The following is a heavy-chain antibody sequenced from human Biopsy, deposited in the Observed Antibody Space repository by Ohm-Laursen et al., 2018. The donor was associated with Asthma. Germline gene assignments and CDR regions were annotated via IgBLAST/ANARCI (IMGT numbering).Heavy chain of an antibody. CDR2: ISVYNGST. CDR3: ARAVDYSHYYGIDV. Sequence: ASVKVSCKTSSYTFNSAGITWVRQAPGQGPEWMGWISVYNGSTKVAQKLQDRVTMITDTSTSTAYMELRSLRSDDTAVYFCARAVDYSHYYGIDVWGQGTTVTVS. CDR1: SYTFNSAG. J-gene: IGHJ6*02. V-gene: IGHV1-18*01. D-gene: IGHD3-10*01.